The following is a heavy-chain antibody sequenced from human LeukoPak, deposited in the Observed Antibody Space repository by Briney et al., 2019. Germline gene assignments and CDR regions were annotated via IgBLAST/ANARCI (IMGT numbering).Heavy chain of an antibody. V-gene: IGHV1-69*06. Sequence: SVNLSCKASGGTFTIYAISCVRQAPRQGLECMGGIIPIFGTANYAQKFRGRVPITADKSTRTAYMELSSLRSEDTAVYYCARDNDSRDPPHFHYWGQGTLVTVSS. CDR2: IIPIFGTA. CDR1: GGTFTIYA. J-gene: IGHJ4*02. D-gene: IGHD3-16*01. CDR3: ARDNDSRDPPHFHY.